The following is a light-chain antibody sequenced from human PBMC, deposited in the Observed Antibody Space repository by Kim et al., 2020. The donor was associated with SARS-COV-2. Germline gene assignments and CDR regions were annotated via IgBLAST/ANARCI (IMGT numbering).Light chain of an antibody. CDR2: LNSDGSH. V-gene: IGLV4-69*01. CDR3: QTWGTGGV. J-gene: IGLJ3*02. Sequence: QLVLTQSPSASASLGASVKLTCTLSSGHSSYAIAWHQQQPEKGPRYLMKLNSDGSHSKGDGIPDRFSGSSSGAERYLTISSLQSEDEADYYFQTWGTGGVFGGGTQLTVL. CDR1: SGHSSYA.